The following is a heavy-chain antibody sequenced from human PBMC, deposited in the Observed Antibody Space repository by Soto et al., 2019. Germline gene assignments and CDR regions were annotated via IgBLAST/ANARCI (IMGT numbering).Heavy chain of an antibody. J-gene: IGHJ6*03. D-gene: IGHD2-2*01. Sequence: LRLSCPAPGFTFSGSAMHWVRHASGKGLEWVGRIISKANSYATAYAASVKGRFTISRDDSKNTAYLQMNSLKTEDTAVYYCTRLSPYIVVVTAAMYTAHYYYYMDVWGKGTTVTVSS. CDR1: GFTFSGSA. CDR3: TRLSPYIVVVTAAMYTAHYYYYMDV. V-gene: IGHV3-73*01. CDR2: IISKANSYAT.